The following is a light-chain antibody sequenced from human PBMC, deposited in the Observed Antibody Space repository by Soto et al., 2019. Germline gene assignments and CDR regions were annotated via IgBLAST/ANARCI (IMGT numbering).Light chain of an antibody. CDR1: QNVSSMY. V-gene: IGKV3-20*01. J-gene: IGKJ2*01. CDR3: QQFGSAPYT. CDR2: GAS. Sequence: EIVLAQSPDTLSLSPGDRATLSCRARQNVSSMYLAWYQQKVDQAPRVLISGASGRATGIPDRFSGSGSGTEFTLTISILEPEDFAVYYCQQFGSAPYTFGQGTKLEIK.